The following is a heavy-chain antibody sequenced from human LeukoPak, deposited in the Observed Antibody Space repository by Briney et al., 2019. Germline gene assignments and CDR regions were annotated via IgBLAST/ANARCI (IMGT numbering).Heavy chain of an antibody. Sequence: SETLSLTCAVYGGSFSGYYWSWIRQPPGKGLEWIGEINHSGSTNYNPSLKSRVTISVDTSKNQFSLKLSSVTAADTPVYYCARGGYSGYDLYFDYWGQGNLVTVSS. CDR3: ARGGYSGYDLYFDY. CDR2: INHSGST. V-gene: IGHV4-34*01. J-gene: IGHJ4*02. CDR1: GGSFSGYY. D-gene: IGHD5-12*01.